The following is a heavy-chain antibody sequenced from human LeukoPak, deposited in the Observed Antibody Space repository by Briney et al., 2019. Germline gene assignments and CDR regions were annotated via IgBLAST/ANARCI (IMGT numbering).Heavy chain of an antibody. J-gene: IGHJ4*02. Sequence: GGSLRLSCAASGFTFSSYAMSWVRQAPGKGLEWVSAISGSGGSTYYADSVKGRFTISRDNPKNTLYLQMNSLRAEDTAVYYCAKSDTSRQPRYSSRSGYYFDYWGQGTLVTVSS. D-gene: IGHD6-13*01. CDR3: AKSDTSRQPRYSSRSGYYFDY. CDR1: GFTFSSYA. CDR2: ISGSGGST. V-gene: IGHV3-23*01.